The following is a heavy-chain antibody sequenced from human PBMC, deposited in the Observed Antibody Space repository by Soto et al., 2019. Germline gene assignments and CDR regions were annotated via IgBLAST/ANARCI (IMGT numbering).Heavy chain of an antibody. Sequence: QFLESGGGLVQPGGSLRVHCVASGFTFGDYAMSWVRQAPGKGLDWVSSIGGTGSDTYYAASVKGRFTISRDNSKSTLYLQMNNLRVDDTAIYYCAKDAVPYNGKWDWFDTWGQGTLVTVSS. CDR3: AKDAVPYNGKWDWFDT. J-gene: IGHJ5*02. CDR2: IGGTGSDT. D-gene: IGHD1-20*01. V-gene: IGHV3-23*01. CDR1: GFTFGDYA.